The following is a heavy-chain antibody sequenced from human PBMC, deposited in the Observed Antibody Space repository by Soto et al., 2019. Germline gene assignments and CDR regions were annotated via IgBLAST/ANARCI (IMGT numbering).Heavy chain of an antibody. CDR2: ISYDGSNK. V-gene: IGHV3-30*18. CDR1: GFTFSSYG. D-gene: IGHD3-3*01. CDR3: AKEVWSGPMDV. J-gene: IGHJ6*02. Sequence: QVQLVESGGGVVQPGRSLRLSCAASGFTFSSYGMHWVRQAPGKGLEWVAVISYDGSNKNYADSVKGRFTISRDNSKNTQYLQMNSVRAEDTAVYYCAKEVWSGPMDVWGQGPTVTVSS.